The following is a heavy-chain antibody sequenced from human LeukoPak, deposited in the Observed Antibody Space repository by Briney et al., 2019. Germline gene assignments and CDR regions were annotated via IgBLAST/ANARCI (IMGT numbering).Heavy chain of an antibody. J-gene: IGHJ4*02. Sequence: PSETLSLTCTVSGGSISSYYWSWIRQPPGRGLEWIGEVNHSGSTSYNPSLKSRVTISVDTSKNQFSLKLSSVTAADTAVYYCATILELNYWGQGTLVTVSS. V-gene: IGHV4-34*01. CDR3: ATILELNY. CDR2: VNHSGST. D-gene: IGHD3-3*01. CDR1: GGSISSYY.